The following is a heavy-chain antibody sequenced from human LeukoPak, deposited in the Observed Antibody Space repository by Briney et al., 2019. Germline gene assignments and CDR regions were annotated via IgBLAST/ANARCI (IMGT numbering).Heavy chain of an antibody. CDR1: GFTFRDYA. CDR2: ISDTRRRT. CDR3: ARHDSFIPY. J-gene: IGHJ4*02. D-gene: IGHD3-16*02. Sequence: PGGSLRLSCAASGFTFRDYAMSWVRQAAGKGLEWVSGISDTRRRTDYTDSVQGRFTISRDESKKTVYLLMNTLRAEDTAVYFCARHDSFIPYWGQGTLVTVSS. V-gene: IGHV3-23*01.